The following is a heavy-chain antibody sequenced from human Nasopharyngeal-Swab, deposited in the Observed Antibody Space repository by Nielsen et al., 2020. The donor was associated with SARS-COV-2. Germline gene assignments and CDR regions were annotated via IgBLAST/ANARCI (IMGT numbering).Heavy chain of an antibody. V-gene: IGHV6-1*01. Sequence: WIRQSPSRGLEWLGKTYYRSKRYNDYAVSVKSRITINPDTSKNQFSLQLNSVTPEDTAVYYCARDLHDIWFGELSFLGWFDPWGQGTLVTVSS. CDR3: ARDLHDIWFGELSFLGWFDP. D-gene: IGHD3-10*01. CDR2: TYYRSKRYN. J-gene: IGHJ5*02.